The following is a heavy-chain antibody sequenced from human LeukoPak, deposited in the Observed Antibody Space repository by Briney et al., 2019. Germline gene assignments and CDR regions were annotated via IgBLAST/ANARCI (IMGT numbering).Heavy chain of an antibody. V-gene: IGHV3-43D*03. Sequence: GGSLRLSCAASGFTFDDYAMHWVRQAPGKGLEWVSLISWDGGSTYYADSVKGRSTISRDNSKNSLYLQMNSLRAEDTALYYCAKDITPSLRFLEWPQLDYWGQGTLVTVSS. CDR1: GFTFDDYA. J-gene: IGHJ4*02. CDR3: AKDITPSLRFLEWPQLDY. D-gene: IGHD3-3*01. CDR2: ISWDGGST.